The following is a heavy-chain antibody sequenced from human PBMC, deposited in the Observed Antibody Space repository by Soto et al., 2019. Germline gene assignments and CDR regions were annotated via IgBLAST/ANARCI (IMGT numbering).Heavy chain of an antibody. J-gene: IGHJ4*02. CDR3: ARGRGWRDY. CDR1: GYPFTTYD. D-gene: IGHD6-19*01. Sequence: QVQLVQSGAEVKKPGASVKVSCKASGYPFTTYDISWVRQAAGQGLEWMGWINLNSGHTDYAQRFQGRVIMTRTTSITTAYMELTSLSSEDTAVYYCARGRGWRDYWGQGTLVTVSS. V-gene: IGHV1-8*01. CDR2: INLNSGHT.